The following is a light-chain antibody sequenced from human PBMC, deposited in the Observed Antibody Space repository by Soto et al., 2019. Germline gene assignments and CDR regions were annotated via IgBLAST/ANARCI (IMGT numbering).Light chain of an antibody. V-gene: IGLV2-14*01. CDR2: NVS. CDR1: SSDFGAYNY. CDR3: TSYTSGSLYV. Sequence: SVLTQPASVSGSPGQSITISCTGTSSDFGAYNYVSWYQQYPGKVPKLLIYNVSNRPSGVSNRFSGSKSGNTASLTISGLKAEDEADYFCTSYTSGSLYVLRTGTKGT. J-gene: IGLJ1*01.